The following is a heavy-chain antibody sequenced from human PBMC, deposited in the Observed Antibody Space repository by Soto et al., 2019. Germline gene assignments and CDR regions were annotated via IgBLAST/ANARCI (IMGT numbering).Heavy chain of an antibody. V-gene: IGHV3-15*07. CDR2: IKRITDGGTT. CDR1: GLTFSNAW. Sequence: PGGSLRLSCVASGLTFSNAWLNWVRQAPGKGLEWVGRIKRITDGGTTEYAASVRGRFSISRDDSKNTLYLQMNSLKIEDTGVYNCTTDAEWGIWGQGTMVTVSS. J-gene: IGHJ3*02. CDR3: TTDAEWGI. D-gene: IGHD2-8*01.